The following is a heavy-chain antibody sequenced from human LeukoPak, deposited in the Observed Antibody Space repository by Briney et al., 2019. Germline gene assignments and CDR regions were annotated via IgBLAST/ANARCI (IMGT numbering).Heavy chain of an antibody. D-gene: IGHD4-17*01. Sequence: TGDSLRLSCAASGFTFRNYGMSWVSQGPGKGLVWVSGTIGSGDSKFYADPVKGRLTISRDNSRNTLYLHLNTLRGHHTTVYFCASLYNEYGDYWGQGSLVTVSS. V-gene: IGHV3-23*01. CDR1: GFTFRNYG. CDR2: TIGSGDSK. J-gene: IGHJ4*02. CDR3: ASLYNEYGDY.